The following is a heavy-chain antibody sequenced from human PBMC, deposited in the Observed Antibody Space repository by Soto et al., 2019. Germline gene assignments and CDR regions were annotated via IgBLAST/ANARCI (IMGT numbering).Heavy chain of an antibody. J-gene: IGHJ5*02. D-gene: IGHD1-26*01. V-gene: IGHV3-15*05. CDR3: IAIIPKRKLELGP. CDR1: GFAFINAW. CDR2: IKSKTDGGAT. Sequence: EVQLVASGGGLVKPGGSLRLSCAASGFAFINAWMSWVRQAPGKGLEWVGRIKSKTDGGATDYAGPVKGRFTISRDDSKQTLYVQMNSLRAEDTAVYYCIAIIPKRKLELGPWGQGTLVTVSS.